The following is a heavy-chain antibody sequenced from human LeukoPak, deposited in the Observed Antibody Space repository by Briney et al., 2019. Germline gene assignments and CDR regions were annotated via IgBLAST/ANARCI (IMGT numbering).Heavy chain of an antibody. Sequence: GGSLRLSCVASGFTFSDYYMTWVRQPPGKGLEWVANIKQDGSEKYYVDSVKGRFTISRDNAKNSLFLQMNSLRAEDTAVYYCVTHEVTVITRSTFDYWGQGTLVTVSS. CDR1: GFTFSDYY. CDR3: VTHEVTVITRSTFDY. V-gene: IGHV3-7*01. D-gene: IGHD4-23*01. CDR2: IKQDGSEK. J-gene: IGHJ4*02.